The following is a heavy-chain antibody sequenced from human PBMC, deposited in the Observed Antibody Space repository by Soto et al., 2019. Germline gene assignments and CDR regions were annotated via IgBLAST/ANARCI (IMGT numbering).Heavy chain of an antibody. V-gene: IGHV1-69*13. J-gene: IGHJ3*02. CDR2: IIPIFGTA. CDR3: ARPKDRYYDSSGYYENAFDI. CDR1: GGTFSSYA. Sequence: SVKVSCKASGGTFSSYAISWVRQAPGQGLEWMGGIIPIFGTANYAQKFQGRVTITADESTSTAYMELSSLRSEDTAVYYCARPKDRYYDSSGYYENAFDIWGQGTMVTVSS. D-gene: IGHD3-22*01.